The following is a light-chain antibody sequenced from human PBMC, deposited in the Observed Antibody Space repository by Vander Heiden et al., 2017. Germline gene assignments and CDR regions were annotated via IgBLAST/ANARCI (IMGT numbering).Light chain of an antibody. CDR1: QGISSY. V-gene: IGKV1-9*01. CDR3: QQLNSYPLT. Sequence: DLQLTQSPSFLSASVGDRVTITCRASQGISSYLAWYQQKPGKAPKLLIYAASTLQSGVPSRFSGSGSGTEFTLTISSLQPEDFATYDCQQLNSYPLTFGPGTKVDIK. J-gene: IGKJ3*01. CDR2: AAS.